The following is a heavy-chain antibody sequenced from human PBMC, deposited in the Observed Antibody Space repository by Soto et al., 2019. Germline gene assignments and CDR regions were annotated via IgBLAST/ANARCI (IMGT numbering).Heavy chain of an antibody. J-gene: IGHJ4*02. Sequence: PGGSLRLSCAASGFTFSSYGMHWVRQAPGKGLEWVSGVSASGLNTDYADPVKGRFYISRDNSKNTVSLHMNSLRAEDTAVYYCAKGGRQWLVTSDFNYWGQGALVTVSS. CDR1: GFTFSSYG. D-gene: IGHD6-19*01. CDR3: AKGGRQWLVTSDFNY. CDR2: VSASGLNT. V-gene: IGHV3-23*01.